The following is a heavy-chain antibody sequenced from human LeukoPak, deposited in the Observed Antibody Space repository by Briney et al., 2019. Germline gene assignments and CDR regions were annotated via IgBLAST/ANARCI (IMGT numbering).Heavy chain of an antibody. CDR1: GFTFSSYG. J-gene: IGHJ5*02. V-gene: IGHV3-15*01. CDR3: TTDLVVVPAAIEAVDP. CDR2: IKSKTDGGTT. D-gene: IGHD2-2*02. Sequence: GGSLRLSCVASGFTFSSYGMHWVRQAPGKGLEWVGRIKSKTDGGTTDYAAPVKGRFTISRDDSKNTLYLQMNSLKTEDTAVYYCTTDLVVVPAAIEAVDPWGQGTLVTVSS.